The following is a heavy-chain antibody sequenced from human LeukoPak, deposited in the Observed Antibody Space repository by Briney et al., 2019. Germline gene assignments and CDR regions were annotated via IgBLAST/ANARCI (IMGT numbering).Heavy chain of an antibody. D-gene: IGHD3-3*01. Sequence: GGSLRLSCAASGFTVSSNYMSWVRQAPGKGLEWVSVICGGSTYYADSVKGRFTISRDNSKNTLYLQMNSLRAEDTAVYYCARALRFLPYYFDYWGQGTLVTVSS. CDR3: ARALRFLPYYFDY. CDR1: GFTVSSNY. V-gene: IGHV3-53*01. CDR2: ICGGST. J-gene: IGHJ4*02.